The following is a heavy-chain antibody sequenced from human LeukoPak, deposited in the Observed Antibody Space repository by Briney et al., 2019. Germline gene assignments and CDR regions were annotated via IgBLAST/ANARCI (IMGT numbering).Heavy chain of an antibody. V-gene: IGHV4-59*12. CDR1: GGSISSYY. J-gene: IGHJ4*02. Sequence: SETLSLTCTVSGGSISSYYWSWIRQPPGKGLEWIGYIYYSGSTFYNPSLKSRVTISVDESKNQFSLDLSSVTAADTAVYYCAREFDTSAYPGFWGQGILVTVSS. CDR2: IYYSGST. CDR3: AREFDTSAYPGF. D-gene: IGHD3-22*01.